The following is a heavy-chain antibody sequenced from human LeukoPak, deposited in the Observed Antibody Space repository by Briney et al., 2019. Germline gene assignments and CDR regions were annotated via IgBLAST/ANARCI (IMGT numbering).Heavy chain of an antibody. V-gene: IGHV4-39*07. J-gene: IGHJ4*02. D-gene: IGHD3-22*01. CDR1: GVSISGTSYY. CDR3: ARVTGYMIEDYFDY. CDR2: IYYSGST. Sequence: PSETLSLTCTVSGVSISGTSYYWGWIRQPPGKGLEWIGSIYYSGSTYYNPSLKSRVTISVDTSKNQFSLRLSSMTAADTAVYYCARVTGYMIEDYFDYWGQGTLVTISS.